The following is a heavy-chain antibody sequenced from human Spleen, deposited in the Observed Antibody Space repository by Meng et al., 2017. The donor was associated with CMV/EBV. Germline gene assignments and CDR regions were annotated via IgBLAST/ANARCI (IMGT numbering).Heavy chain of an antibody. CDR2: VIHGGTT. J-gene: IGHJ5*02. D-gene: IGHD3-3*01. CDR3: ARAAQHGSIFGVVIIGPQRWFDP. V-gene: IGHV4-34*12. CDR1: GGSSRGYY. Sequence: GSLRLSCAVYGGSSRGYYWTWIRQPPGKGLEWIGEVIHGGTTNYNPSLKSRVTISVDTSKNQFSLKLSSVTAADTAVYYCARAAQHGSIFGVVIIGPQRWFDPWGQGTLVTVSS.